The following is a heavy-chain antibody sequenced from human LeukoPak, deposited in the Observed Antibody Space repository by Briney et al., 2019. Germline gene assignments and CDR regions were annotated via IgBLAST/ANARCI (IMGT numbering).Heavy chain of an antibody. V-gene: IGHV3-23*01. D-gene: IGHD3-16*01. CDR3: AKDGGSLGEVRD. J-gene: IGHJ4*02. CDR2: ISGGGGST. CDR1: GFTFGNYG. Sequence: SGGSLRLSCTASGFTFGNYGMNWVRQAPGKGLEWVSVISGGGGSTYYADSVMGRFTISRDNSKDTLYLQMNSLRAEDTAVYYCAKDGGSLGEVRDWGQGTLVTVSS.